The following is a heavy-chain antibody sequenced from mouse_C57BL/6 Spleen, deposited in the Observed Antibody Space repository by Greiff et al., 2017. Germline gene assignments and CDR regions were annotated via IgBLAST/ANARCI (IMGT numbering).Heavy chain of an antibody. D-gene: IGHD1-1*01. CDR1: GYTFTTYP. CDR2: FHPYNDDT. V-gene: IGHV1-47*01. Sequence: QVHVKQPGAELVMPGASVKMSCKASGYTFTTYPIEWMKQNHGKSLEWIGNFHPYNDDTKYNEKFKGKATLTVEKSSSTVYLELSRLTSDDSAVYYCARKGYGSWFAYWGQGTLVTVSA. J-gene: IGHJ3*01. CDR3: ARKGYGSWFAY.